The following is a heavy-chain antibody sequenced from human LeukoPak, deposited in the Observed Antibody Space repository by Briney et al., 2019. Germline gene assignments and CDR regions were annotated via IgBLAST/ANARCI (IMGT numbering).Heavy chain of an antibody. CDR2: ITITSSNYI. Sequence: PGGSLRLSCAASGFTFSTYSMNWVRQAPGKGLEWVSSITITSSNYIYYADSVKGRFAISRDYAKNSLYLQMNSLRAEDTAVYYCARARSGWDYWGQGTLVTVSS. CDR1: GFTFSTYS. V-gene: IGHV3-21*01. D-gene: IGHD6-19*01. J-gene: IGHJ4*02. CDR3: ARARSGWDY.